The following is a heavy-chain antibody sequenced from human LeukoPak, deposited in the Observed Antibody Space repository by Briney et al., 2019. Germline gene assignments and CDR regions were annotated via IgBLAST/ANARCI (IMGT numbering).Heavy chain of an antibody. CDR2: INPNSGGT. CDR1: GYRFTENY. D-gene: IGHD3-9*01. CDR3: ARGGGHYNYAYDMP. V-gene: IGHV1-2*02. Sequence: ASVKVSCKASGYRFTENYLHWLRQAPGLGPEWMGCINPNSGGTYYAQNFQGRVTLTRDTSISTAYMELSDLTSDDTAIYYCARGGGHYNYAYDMPWGQGTLATVSS. J-gene: IGHJ4*02.